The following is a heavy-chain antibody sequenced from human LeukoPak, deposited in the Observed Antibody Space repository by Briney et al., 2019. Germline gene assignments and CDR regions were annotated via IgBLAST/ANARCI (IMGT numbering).Heavy chain of an antibody. CDR3: ARHRASSTSCYDY. CDR1: GGSISSYY. Sequence: SETLSLTCTVSGGSISSYYWSWIRQPPGKGLEWIGYIYYSGSTNYNPSLKSRVTISVDTSKNQFSLKLSSVTAADTAVYYCARHRASSTSCYDYWGQGTLVTVSS. CDR2: IYYSGST. D-gene: IGHD2-2*01. V-gene: IGHV4-59*01. J-gene: IGHJ4*02.